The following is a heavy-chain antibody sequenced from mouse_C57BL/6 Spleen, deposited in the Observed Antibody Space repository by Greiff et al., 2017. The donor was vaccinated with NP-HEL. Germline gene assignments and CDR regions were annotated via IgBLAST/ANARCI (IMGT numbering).Heavy chain of an antibody. Sequence: VQLKESEGGLVQPGSSMKLSCTASGFTFSDYYMAWVRQVPEKGLEWVANINYDGSSTYYLDSLKSRFIISRDNAKNILYLQLSSLKSEDTATYYCARDDYYGSSYGGYFDVWGTGTTVTVSS. V-gene: IGHV5-16*01. CDR2: INYDGSST. CDR1: GFTFSDYY. D-gene: IGHD1-1*01. J-gene: IGHJ1*03. CDR3: ARDDYYGSSYGGYFDV.